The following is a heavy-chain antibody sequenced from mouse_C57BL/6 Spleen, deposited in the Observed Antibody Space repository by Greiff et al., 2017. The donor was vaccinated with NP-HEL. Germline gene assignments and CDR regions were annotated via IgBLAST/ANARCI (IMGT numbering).Heavy chain of an antibody. CDR1: GYTFTSYW. Sequence: VQLQQPGAELVKPGASVKLSCKASGYTFTSYWMQWVKQRPGQGLEWIGEIDPSDSYTNYNQKFKGKATLTVDTSSSTAYMQLSSLTSEDSAVYYCARFPSSGFLDYWGQGTTLTVSS. V-gene: IGHV1-50*01. J-gene: IGHJ2*01. CDR2: IDPSDSYT. D-gene: IGHD3-2*02. CDR3: ARFPSSGFLDY.